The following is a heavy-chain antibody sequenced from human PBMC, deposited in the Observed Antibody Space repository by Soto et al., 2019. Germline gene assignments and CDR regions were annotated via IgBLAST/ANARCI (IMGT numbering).Heavy chain of an antibody. D-gene: IGHD6-19*01. J-gene: IGHJ4*02. Sequence: GGSLRLSCAASWLTSSTSWMNWVRQAPGKGLEWVANMKLQTGEKNYVESLQGRFSISRDDTRNTLFLEMNSLRVEDTAIYYCVGSRGWILDSWGQGTLVTVSS. V-gene: IGHV3-7*03. CDR3: VGSRGWILDS. CDR1: WLTSSTSW. CDR2: MKLQTGEK.